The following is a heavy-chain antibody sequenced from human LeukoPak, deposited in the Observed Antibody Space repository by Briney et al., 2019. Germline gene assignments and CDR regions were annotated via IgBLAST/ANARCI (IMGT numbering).Heavy chain of an antibody. D-gene: IGHD2-21*01. CDR2: ISYDESIK. CDR1: RFTFSNYG. J-gene: IGHJ4*02. Sequence: PGGSLRLSCAASRFTFSNYGMHWVRQAPGKGLEWVALISYDESIKYYADSVKGRFTISRDNSKNTLYLQMNSLRAVDTAVYYCAKDNDWYPDYWGQGTLVTVSS. V-gene: IGHV3-30*18. CDR3: AKDNDWYPDY.